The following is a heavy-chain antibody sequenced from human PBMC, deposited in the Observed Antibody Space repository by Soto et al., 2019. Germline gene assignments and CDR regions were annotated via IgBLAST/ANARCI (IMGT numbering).Heavy chain of an antibody. V-gene: IGHV4-31*03. J-gene: IGHJ5*02. CDR3: ARSVSP. CDR1: GGSISSGGYY. Sequence: QVQLQESGPGLVKPSQTLSLTCTVSGGSISSGGYYWSWIRQHPGKGLEWIGYIYYSGSTYYNPSPKTRVTISVDRSKTQSSLRLSPVIAADTPVFCCARSVSPGAQEPLFPVS. CDR2: IYYSGST.